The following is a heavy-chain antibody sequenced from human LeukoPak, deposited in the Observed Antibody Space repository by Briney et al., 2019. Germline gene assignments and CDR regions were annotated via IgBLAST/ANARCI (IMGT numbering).Heavy chain of an antibody. CDR1: GGSINSYY. CDR2: IYYSGST. V-gene: IGHV4-59*08. CDR3: ARHYVDTASRDAFDI. D-gene: IGHD5-18*01. Sequence: PSETLSLTCTVSGGSINSYYWSWIRQPPGKGLEWIGYIYYSGSTNYNPSLKSRVTISVDTSKNQFSLKLSSVTAADTAVYYCARHYVDTASRDAFDIWGQGTMVTVSS. J-gene: IGHJ3*02.